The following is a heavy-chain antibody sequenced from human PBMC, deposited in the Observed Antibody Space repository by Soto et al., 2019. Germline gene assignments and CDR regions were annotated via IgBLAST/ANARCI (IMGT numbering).Heavy chain of an antibody. J-gene: IGHJ3*02. Sequence: SETLSLTCTVSGGSISSSSYYWGWIRQPPGKGLEWIGSIYYSGSTYYNPSLKSRVTISVDTSKNQFSLKLSSVTAADTAVYYCASHWELVYGDPTGASDIWGQGPMVTLSS. CDR2: IYYSGST. V-gene: IGHV4-39*01. D-gene: IGHD4-17*01. CDR3: ASHWELVYGDPTGASDI. CDR1: GGSISSSSYY.